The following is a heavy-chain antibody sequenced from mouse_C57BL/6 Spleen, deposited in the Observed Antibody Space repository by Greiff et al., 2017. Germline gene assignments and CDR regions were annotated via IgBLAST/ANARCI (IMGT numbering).Heavy chain of an antibody. CDR3: ARGAHYGSSYGYFDV. CDR2: FHPYNDDT. J-gene: IGHJ1*03. CDR1: GYTFTTYP. D-gene: IGHD1-1*01. Sequence: VKLMESGAELVKPGASVKMSCKASGYTFTTYPIEWMKQNHGKSLEWIGNFHPYNDDTKYNEKFKGKATLTVEKSSSTVYLELSRLTSDDSAVYYCARGAHYGSSYGYFDVWGTGTTVTVSS. V-gene: IGHV1-47*01.